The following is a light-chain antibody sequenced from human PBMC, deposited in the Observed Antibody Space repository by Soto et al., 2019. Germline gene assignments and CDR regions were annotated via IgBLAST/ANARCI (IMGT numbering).Light chain of an antibody. CDR2: AVS. CDR3: CSYTSLSTVV. CDR1: SSDVGGYNH. V-gene: IGLV2-14*01. J-gene: IGLJ2*01. Sequence: QSALAQPASVSGSPGQSITISCTGTSSDVGGYNHVSWYQHSPGKAPKLILFAVSDRPSGVSHRFSGSKSGNTASLTISGLQADDEADYYCCSYTSLSTVVFGGGTKLTVL.